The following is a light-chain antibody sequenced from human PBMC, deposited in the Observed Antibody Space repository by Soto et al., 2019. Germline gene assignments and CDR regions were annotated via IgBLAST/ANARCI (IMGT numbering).Light chain of an antibody. CDR3: QQYGSSILT. V-gene: IGKV3-20*01. Sequence: IVLTQSPGTRSLSPGERATLSCRASQSVSNKYLAWYQQKPGQAPRLVIYGASNRATGIPDRFSGSVSGTDCTITISRLETEDVSVYYCQQYGSSILTFGGGTKVDIK. CDR1: QSVSNKY. J-gene: IGKJ4*01. CDR2: GAS.